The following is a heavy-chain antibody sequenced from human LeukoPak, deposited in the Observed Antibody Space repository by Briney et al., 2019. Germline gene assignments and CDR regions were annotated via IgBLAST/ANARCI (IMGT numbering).Heavy chain of an antibody. CDR1: GGSISSSSYY. J-gene: IGHJ5*02. CDR2: IYYSGST. CDR3: ARHVGPNYDILTEPNWFDP. D-gene: IGHD3-9*01. V-gene: IGHV4-39*01. Sequence: SETLSLTCTVPGGSISSSSYYRGWIRQPPGKGLEWIGSIYYSGSTYYNPSLKSRVTISVDTSKNQFSLKLSSVTAADTAVYYCARHVGPNYDILTEPNWFDPWGQGTLVTVSS.